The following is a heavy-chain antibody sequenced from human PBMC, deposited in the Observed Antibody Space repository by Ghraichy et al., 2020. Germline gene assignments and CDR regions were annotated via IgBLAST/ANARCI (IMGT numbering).Heavy chain of an antibody. J-gene: IGHJ6*02. Sequence: GESLNISCVASGFTFINYAMHWVRQAPGKGLEWVAHITGTGTTTYYADSVKGRFTISRDKSRNTLYLQMNSLRPEDTAVYYCARDRDTSGWYSGHDYYYGMEVWGQGTTVAV. CDR3: ARDRDTSGWYSGHDYYYGMEV. CDR2: ITGTGTTT. CDR1: GFTFINYA. V-gene: IGHV3-30*03. D-gene: IGHD6-19*01.